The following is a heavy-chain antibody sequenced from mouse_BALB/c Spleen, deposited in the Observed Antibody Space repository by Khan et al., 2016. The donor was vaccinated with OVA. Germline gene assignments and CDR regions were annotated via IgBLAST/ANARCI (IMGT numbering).Heavy chain of an antibody. CDR1: GDSITSGY. CDR3: ARSTYRYAFAY. J-gene: IGHJ3*01. Sequence: EVQLQESGPSLVKPSQTLSLTCSVTGDSITSGYWSWIRKFSGNKLEYMGYMIYTGYTDYNPPPKSRIAITRHTTKNQHFLQLKSVTAEDTATYYCARSTYRYAFAYWGQGTLVTVSA. CDR2: MIYTGYT. V-gene: IGHV3-8*02. D-gene: IGHD2-14*01.